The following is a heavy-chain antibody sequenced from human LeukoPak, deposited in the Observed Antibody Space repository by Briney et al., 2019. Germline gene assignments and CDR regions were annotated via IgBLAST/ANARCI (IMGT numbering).Heavy chain of an antibody. Sequence: GGSLRLSCAASGFTFSSYDMSWVRQAPGKGPEWVSGISGSGGTTYYADSVKGRFTISRDNSKNTLYLQMNSLRAEDTALYYCAKGPTAHDSSGYLLYWGQGTLVTVSS. V-gene: IGHV3-23*01. CDR2: ISGSGGTT. J-gene: IGHJ4*02. CDR1: GFTFSSYD. D-gene: IGHD3-22*01. CDR3: AKGPTAHDSSGYLLY.